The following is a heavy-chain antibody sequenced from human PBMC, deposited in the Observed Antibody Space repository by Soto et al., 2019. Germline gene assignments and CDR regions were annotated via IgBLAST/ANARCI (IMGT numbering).Heavy chain of an antibody. CDR1: GFSLANYP. Sequence: HPGGSLRLSCVASGFSLANYPMNWVRQTPGKGLEWISYSSPRGDTIYYADSVEGRFTISRDNARNSLSLHMSSLRDEDSALYYCAKRPHPNVGWPYYFESWGQGVPVPVSS. D-gene: IGHD6-19*01. CDR3: AKRPHPNVGWPYYFES. J-gene: IGHJ4*02. CDR2: SSPRGDTI. V-gene: IGHV3-48*02.